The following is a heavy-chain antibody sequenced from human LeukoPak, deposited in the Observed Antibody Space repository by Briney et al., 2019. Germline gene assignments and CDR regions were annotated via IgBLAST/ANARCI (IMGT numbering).Heavy chain of an antibody. Sequence: GGSLRLSCAASGFTFSSYAMHWVRQAPGKGLEWVAVISYDGSNKYYADSVKGRFTISRDNSKNTLYLQMNSLRAEDAAVYYCAKGGVWNSMSSIDYWGQGTLVTVSS. V-gene: IGHV3-30*04. J-gene: IGHJ4*02. CDR2: ISYDGSNK. D-gene: IGHD1-1*01. CDR1: GFTFSSYA. CDR3: AKGGVWNSMSSIDY.